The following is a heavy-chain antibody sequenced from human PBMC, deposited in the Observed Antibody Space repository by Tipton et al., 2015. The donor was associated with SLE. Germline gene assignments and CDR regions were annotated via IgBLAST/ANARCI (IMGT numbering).Heavy chain of an antibody. CDR1: GYSISSGYY. V-gene: IGHV4-38-2*02. J-gene: IGHJ4*02. CDR2: IYHSGST. D-gene: IGHD2-8*02. Sequence: TLSLTCAVSGYSISSGYYWGWIRQPPGKGLEWIGSIYHSGSTYYNPSLKSRVTISVDTSKNQFSLKLSSVTAADTALYYCARDPRVCAGGVCSYYFDYWGQGTLVTVSA. CDR3: ARDPRVCAGGVCSYYFDY.